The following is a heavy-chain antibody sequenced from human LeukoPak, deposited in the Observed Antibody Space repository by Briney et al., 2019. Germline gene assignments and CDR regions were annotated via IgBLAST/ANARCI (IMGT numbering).Heavy chain of an antibody. CDR3: ASTRRNWFDP. J-gene: IGHJ5*02. CDR1: GGSISSSNYY. V-gene: IGHV4-39*07. CDR2: IYYSGST. Sequence: SETLSLTCTISGGSISSSNYYWGWIRQPQGKGLEWIGSIYYSGSTYYNPSLKSRVTISVDTSQNQFSLKLSSVTAADTAVYYCASTRRNWFDPWGQGTLVTVSS.